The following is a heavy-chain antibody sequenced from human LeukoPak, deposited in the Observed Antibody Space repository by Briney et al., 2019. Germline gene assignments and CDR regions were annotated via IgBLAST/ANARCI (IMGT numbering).Heavy chain of an antibody. D-gene: IGHD4-17*01. CDR1: GFTFSSYS. V-gene: IGHV3-21*01. CDR2: ISSSSSYI. Sequence: GGSLRLSCAASGFTFSSYSMNWVRQAPGKGLEWVSSISSSSSYIYYADSVKGRFTISRDNAKNSLYLQMNSLRAEDTAVYYCARALYGDYEQGGDAFDIWGQGTMVTVSS. CDR3: ARALYGDYEQGGDAFDI. J-gene: IGHJ3*02.